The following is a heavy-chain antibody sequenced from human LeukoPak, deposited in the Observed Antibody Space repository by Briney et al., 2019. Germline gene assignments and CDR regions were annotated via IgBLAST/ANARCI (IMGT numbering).Heavy chain of an antibody. D-gene: IGHD5-12*01. V-gene: IGHV3-9*01. CDR3: AKGGYELYNCFDH. CDR1: GFTFDDYA. Sequence: GGSLRLSCAASGFTFDDYAMHWVRQAPGKGLEWVSGISWNSGSIGYADSVKGRFTISRDNAKNSLYLQMNSLRAEDTALYHCAKGGYELYNCFDHWGQGTRVTVPS. J-gene: IGHJ5*02. CDR2: ISWNSGSI.